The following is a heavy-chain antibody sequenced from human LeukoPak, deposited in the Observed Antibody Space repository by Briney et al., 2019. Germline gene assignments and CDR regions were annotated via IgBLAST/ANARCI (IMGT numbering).Heavy chain of an antibody. Sequence: GASVKVSCKASGYAFTSYAISWVRQAPGQGLEWMGRISTYNANTNYAQNLQGRVTTTTDTSTSTAYMELRSLRSDDTAVYYCARDKAAAGSYDYWGQGTLVTVSS. CDR2: ISTYNANT. V-gene: IGHV1-18*01. CDR1: GYAFTSYA. D-gene: IGHD6-13*01. CDR3: ARDKAAAGSYDY. J-gene: IGHJ4*02.